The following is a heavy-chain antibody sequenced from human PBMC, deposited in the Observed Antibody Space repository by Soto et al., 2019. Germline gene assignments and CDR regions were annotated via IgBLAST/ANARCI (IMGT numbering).Heavy chain of an antibody. CDR1: GYTFTSYD. J-gene: IGHJ6*02. CDR3: ARGDLTYYYDSSGPEAQHYYYGMDV. CDR2: MNPNSGNT. D-gene: IGHD3-22*01. Sequence: QVQLVQSGAEVKKPGASVKVSCKASGYTFTSYDINWVRQATGQGLEWMGWMNPNSGNTGYAQKGEGRVTMTRNTSISTAYMELSSLRSEDTAVYYCARGDLTYYYDSSGPEAQHYYYGMDVWGQGTTVTVSS. V-gene: IGHV1-8*01.